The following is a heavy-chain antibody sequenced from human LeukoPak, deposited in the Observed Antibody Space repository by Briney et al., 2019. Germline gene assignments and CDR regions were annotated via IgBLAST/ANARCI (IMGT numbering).Heavy chain of an antibody. V-gene: IGHV3-23*01. J-gene: IGHJ4*02. CDR1: GFTFSSYA. CDR2: ISGSGGST. CDR3: AKDRYGDYSLLAVFDY. D-gene: IGHD4-17*01. Sequence: GGSLRLSCAASGFTFSSYAMSWVRRAPGKGLEWVSAISGSGGSTYYADSVKGRFTISRDDSKNTLYLQMNSLRAEDTAVYYCAKDRYGDYSLLAVFDYWGQGTLVTVSS.